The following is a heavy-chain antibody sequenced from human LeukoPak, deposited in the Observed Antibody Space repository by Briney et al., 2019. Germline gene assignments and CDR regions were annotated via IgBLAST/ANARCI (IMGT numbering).Heavy chain of an antibody. CDR2: ISADGSTI. CDR1: GFTFNNYW. CDR3: ARDRGDYYDSSGLIGAFDI. J-gene: IGHJ3*02. V-gene: IGHV3-74*01. D-gene: IGHD3-22*01. Sequence: PGGSLRLSCAASGFTFNNYWMHWVRQAPGKGLVWLSRISADGSTINYVDSVKGRFTISRDNSKNTLYLQMNSLRAEDTAVYYCARDRGDYYDSSGLIGAFDIWGQGTMVTVSS.